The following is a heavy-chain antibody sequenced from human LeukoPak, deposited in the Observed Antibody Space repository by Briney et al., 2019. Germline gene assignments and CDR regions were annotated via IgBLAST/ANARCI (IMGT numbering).Heavy chain of an antibody. V-gene: IGHV4-4*07. CDR1: GASISTYF. D-gene: IGHD4-17*01. J-gene: IGHJ4*02. CDR3: AREYGDQGTRNFDY. Sequence: SETLSLTCTISGASISTYFWTWIRQPAGKGLEWIGRIYPNGAINYNPSLKSRVTMSVDTSKNQFSLKLISVTAADTAVYYCAREYGDQGTRNFDYWGQGGLVTVSS. CDR2: IYPNGAI.